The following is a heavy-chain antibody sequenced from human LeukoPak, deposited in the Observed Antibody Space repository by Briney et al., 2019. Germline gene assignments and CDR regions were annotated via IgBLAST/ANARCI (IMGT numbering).Heavy chain of an antibody. V-gene: IGHV4-34*01. CDR3: ARVYNWFDP. CDR1: GGSFSGYY. CDR2: LNHSGST. Sequence: PSETLSLTCAVYGGSFSGYYWSWIRQPPGKGLEWIGELNHSGSTNYNPSLKSRVTISVDTSKNQFSLKLSSVTAADTAVYYCARVYNWFDPWGQGTLVTVSS. J-gene: IGHJ5*02.